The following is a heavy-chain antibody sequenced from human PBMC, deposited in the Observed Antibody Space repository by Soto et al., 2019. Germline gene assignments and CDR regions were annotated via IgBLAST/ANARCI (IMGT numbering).Heavy chain of an antibody. CDR3: ARRRDGYNNNFDY. CDR2: VSPGGSDT. D-gene: IGHD4-4*01. V-gene: IGHV5-51*01. J-gene: IGHJ4*02. CDR1: GYSFTTYW. Sequence: PGESLKISCQGSGYSFTTYWIGWVRQMPGKGLEWMGIVSPGGSDTTYSPSLQGQVTISADKSINTAYLQWSSLKASDTATYYCARRRDGYNNNFDYWGQGTLVTVSS.